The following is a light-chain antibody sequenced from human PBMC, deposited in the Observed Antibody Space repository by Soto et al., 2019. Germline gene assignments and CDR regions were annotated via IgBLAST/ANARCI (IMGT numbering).Light chain of an antibody. V-gene: IGLV2-14*01. CDR1: SSDVGGYNY. CDR2: EVS. CDR3: SSYTGSSTPYV. Sequence: QSALTQPASVSGSPGQSITISCTGTSSDVGGYNYVSWYQQHPGKAPKLMIYEVSNRPSGIYNRFSGSKSGNTASLTISGLQAEDEADYYCSSYTGSSTPYVFGTGTKLTVL. J-gene: IGLJ1*01.